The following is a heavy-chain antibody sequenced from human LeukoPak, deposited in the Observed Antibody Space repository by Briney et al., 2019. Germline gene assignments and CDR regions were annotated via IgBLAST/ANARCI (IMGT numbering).Heavy chain of an antibody. CDR3: ALSRYGEALFDY. CDR2: ISYSDPT. CDR1: GVSIASNTHY. Sequence: SETLSLTCNVSGVSIASNTHYWTWIRQHPGTGLEWIGFISYSDPTSYNPSLRSRVAFSLDTSKNQLSLQLHSVTAADTAVYYCALSRYGEALFDYWGQGSLVTVSS. D-gene: IGHD3-10*01. V-gene: IGHV4-31*03. J-gene: IGHJ4*02.